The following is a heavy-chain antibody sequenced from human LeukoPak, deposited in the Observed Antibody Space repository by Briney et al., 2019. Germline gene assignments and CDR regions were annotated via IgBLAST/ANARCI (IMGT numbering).Heavy chain of an antibody. J-gene: IGHJ3*02. Sequence: SVKVSCKASGGTFSSYAISWVRQAPGQGLEWMGGIIPIFGTANYAQKFQGRVTITADESTSTAYMELSSLRSEDTAVYYCASPYSSGWEPHAFDIWGQGTMVTVSS. V-gene: IGHV1-69*13. CDR2: IIPIFGTA. CDR1: GGTFSSYA. CDR3: ASPYSSGWEPHAFDI. D-gene: IGHD6-19*01.